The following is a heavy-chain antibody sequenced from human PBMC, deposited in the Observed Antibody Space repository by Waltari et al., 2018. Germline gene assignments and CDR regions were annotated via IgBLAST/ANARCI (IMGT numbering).Heavy chain of an antibody. CDR1: GFIFRAYW. Sequence: EVRWVGPGGGSVQPGGSLRFSCTALGFIFRAYWMHWFRQVPGKGLLWVSHDVTGERGPTYADSVKGRFTISRDNAKNSVYLQMDSLRVEDTAIDYCARDTPGDCIDYWGQGTLVTVSS. D-gene: IGHD7-27*01. V-gene: IGHV3-74*03. CDR2: DVTGERGP. CDR3: ARDTPGDCIDY. J-gene: IGHJ4*02.